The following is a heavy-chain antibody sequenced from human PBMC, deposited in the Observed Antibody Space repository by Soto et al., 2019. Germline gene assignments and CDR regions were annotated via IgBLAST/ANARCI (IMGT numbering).Heavy chain of an antibody. Sequence: PGESLKISCKGSGYSFTSYWIGWVRQMPGKGLEWMGIIYPGDPDTRYSPSFQGQVTISADKSISTAYLQWSSLKASDTAMYYCATLRSSSWYGYYGMDVWGQGTTVTVSS. D-gene: IGHD6-13*01. J-gene: IGHJ6*02. CDR2: IYPGDPDT. CDR3: ATLRSSSWYGYYGMDV. V-gene: IGHV5-51*01. CDR1: GYSFTSYW.